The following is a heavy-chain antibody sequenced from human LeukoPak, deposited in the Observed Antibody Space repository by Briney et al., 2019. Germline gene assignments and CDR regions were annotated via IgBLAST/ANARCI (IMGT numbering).Heavy chain of an antibody. CDR1: GYTFTGYY. Sequence: ASVKVSCKASGYTFTGYYMHWVRQAPGQGLEWMRWINPNSGGTNYAQKFQGRVTMTRDTSISTAYMELSRLRSDDTAVYYCARGIWDSSGYYFDYWGQGTLVTVSS. V-gene: IGHV1-2*02. J-gene: IGHJ4*02. CDR3: ARGIWDSSGYYFDY. D-gene: IGHD3-22*01. CDR2: INPNSGGT.